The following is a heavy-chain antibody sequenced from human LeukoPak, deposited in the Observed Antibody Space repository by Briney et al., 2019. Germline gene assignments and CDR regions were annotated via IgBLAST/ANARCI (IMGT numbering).Heavy chain of an antibody. V-gene: IGHV4-59*08. Sequence: SETLSLTCTVSGGSISSYYWSWIRQPPGKGLEWIGYIYYSGSTNYNPSLKSRVTISVDTSKNQFSLKLSSVTAADTAVYYCARHRPTIFGFYYFDYWGQGTLVTVSS. J-gene: IGHJ4*02. CDR3: ARHRPTIFGFYYFDY. CDR2: IYYSGST. D-gene: IGHD3-3*01. CDR1: GGSISSYY.